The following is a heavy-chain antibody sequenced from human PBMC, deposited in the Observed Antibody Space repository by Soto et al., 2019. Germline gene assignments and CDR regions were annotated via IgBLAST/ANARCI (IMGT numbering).Heavy chain of an antibody. V-gene: IGHV1-69*13. Sequence: SVMVSGKASGGTFSSDAISWVRQAPGQGLEWMGGIIPIFGTANYAQKFQGRVTITADESTSKAYMELSSLRSGDTAVYYCARDPDPKNYGSGSFYNYYGMDVW. CDR1: GGTFSSDA. J-gene: IGHJ6*01. CDR3: ARDPDPKNYGSGSFYNYYGMDV. CDR2: IIPIFGTA. D-gene: IGHD3-10*01.